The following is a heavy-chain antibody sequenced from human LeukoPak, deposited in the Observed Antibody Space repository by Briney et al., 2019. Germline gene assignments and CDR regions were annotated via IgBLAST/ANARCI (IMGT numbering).Heavy chain of an antibody. D-gene: IGHD3-10*01. Sequence: GVSLSLLCASSGLIFSSYGMHWVRQASGKGLEGVALIVHEGSKKYYADSVKGRFTISREKSKNTLYVQMNSLRAEDTAVYYCAKGAYGSGTYSKTAVAGYYYYCMDVWGQGTTVTVSS. J-gene: IGHJ6*02. CDR1: GLIFSSYG. V-gene: IGHV3-30*18. CDR3: AKGAYGSGTYSKTAVAGYYYYCMDV. CDR2: IVHEGSKK.